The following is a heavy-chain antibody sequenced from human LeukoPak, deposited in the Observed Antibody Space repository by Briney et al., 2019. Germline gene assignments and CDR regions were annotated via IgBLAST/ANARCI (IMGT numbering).Heavy chain of an antibody. CDR2: INHSGST. CDR1: GGSFSVYY. J-gene: IGHJ4*02. V-gene: IGHV4-34*01. Sequence: SETLSLTCAVYGGSFSVYYWSWIRQPPGKGLEWIGEINHSGSTNYNPSLKSRVTISVDTSKNQFSLKLSSVTAADTAVYYCARGPQIVVVIHPFDYWGQGTLVTVSS. D-gene: IGHD3-22*01. CDR3: ARGPQIVVVIHPFDY.